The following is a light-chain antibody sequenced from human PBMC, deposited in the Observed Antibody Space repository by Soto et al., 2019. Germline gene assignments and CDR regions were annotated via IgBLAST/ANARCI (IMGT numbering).Light chain of an antibody. CDR2: GAS. J-gene: IGKJ2*01. Sequence: IQLTQSPSSLSASVVDRVTITCRASQDISSSLVWYQQKPGKAPKLLMYGASTLQSGVPSRFSGSGSGTDFTLTISSLQPEDFATYYCQQVNSYPRTFGQGTKLEIK. CDR3: QQVNSYPRT. CDR1: QDISSS. V-gene: IGKV1-9*01.